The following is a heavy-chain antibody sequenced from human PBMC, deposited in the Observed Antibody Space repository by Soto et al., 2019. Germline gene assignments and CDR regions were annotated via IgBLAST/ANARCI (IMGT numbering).Heavy chain of an antibody. Sequence: QVQVVESGGGVVQPGGLLRRSCAASGFNFSYYGFHWVRQAPGKGLEWVAVMHTGGNEKYYVDSVKGRFTVSRGDSRNMVYLEMSGLRAEDTAEYFCARDADITGHYSHFDLWGRGALVAVS. CDR2: MHTGGNEK. V-gene: IGHV3-33*08. CDR3: ARDADITGHYSHFDL. D-gene: IGHD3-9*01. CDR1: GFNFSYYG. J-gene: IGHJ4*02.